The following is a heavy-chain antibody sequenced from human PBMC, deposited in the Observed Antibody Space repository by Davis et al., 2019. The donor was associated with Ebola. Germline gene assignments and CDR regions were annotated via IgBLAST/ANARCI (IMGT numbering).Heavy chain of an antibody. CDR1: GYTFTNYY. CDR2: INPHDGRT. J-gene: IGHJ3*02. Sequence: ASVHVSCKASGYTFTNYYMHWVRQPPGQGLEWMGMINPHDGRTIYAQKFQGRVTVTRDTSTTTVYMDLSSLRSEDTALYYCTTPGGQDSGYDVFDIWGQGTMVTVSS. V-gene: IGHV1-46*03. D-gene: IGHD5-12*01. CDR3: TTPGGQDSGYDVFDI.